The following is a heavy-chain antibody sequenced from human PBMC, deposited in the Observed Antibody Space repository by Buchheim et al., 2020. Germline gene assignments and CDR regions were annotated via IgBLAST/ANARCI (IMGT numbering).Heavy chain of an antibody. CDR3: ARDIEVVGATLYFDL. V-gene: IGHV4-59*01. J-gene: IGHJ2*01. D-gene: IGHD1-26*01. CDR1: GGSIRSNY. Sequence: QVQLQEWGPGLVKPSETLSLSCTVSGGSIRSNYWSWIRQPPGKGLEYLGQVYHSGTTNYNPSLKSQVSISLDTPKNQFSLELRSVTAADTAVYYCARDIEVVGATLYFDLWGRGTL. CDR2: VYHSGTT.